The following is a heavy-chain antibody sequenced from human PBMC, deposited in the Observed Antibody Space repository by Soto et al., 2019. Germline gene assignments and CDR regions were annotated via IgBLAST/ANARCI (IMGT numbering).Heavy chain of an antibody. CDR1: GGTFSSYA. CDR2: IIPIFGTA. D-gene: IGHD5-18*01. J-gene: IGHJ4*02. Sequence: QVQLVQSGAEVKKPGSSVKVSCKASGGTFSSYAISWVRQAPGQGLEWMGGIIPIFGTANYAQKFQGRVTITADESTSTAYMELSSLRSEDTAVYYCAIVDKAMVPPPKLRDSFDYWGQGTLVTVSS. CDR3: AIVDKAMVPPPKLRDSFDY. V-gene: IGHV1-69*01.